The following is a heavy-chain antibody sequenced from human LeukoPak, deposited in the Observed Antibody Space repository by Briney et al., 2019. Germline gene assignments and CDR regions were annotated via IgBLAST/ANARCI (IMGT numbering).Heavy chain of an antibody. Sequence: PGGSLRLSCAASGFTFSSYSMNWVRQAPGKGLEWVSSISSSSSYIYYADSVKGRFTISRDNAKNSLYLQMNSLRAEDTAVYYCARTPRRFGELLVDYWGQGTLVTVSS. CDR2: ISSSSSYI. V-gene: IGHV3-21*01. D-gene: IGHD3-10*01. CDR1: GFTFSSYS. CDR3: ARTPRRFGELLVDY. J-gene: IGHJ4*02.